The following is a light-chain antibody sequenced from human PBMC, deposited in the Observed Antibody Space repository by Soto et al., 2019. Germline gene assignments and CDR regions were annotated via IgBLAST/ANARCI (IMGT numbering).Light chain of an antibody. Sequence: DIQMTQSPFSLSASVGDRVTITCRASQSINSKLNWYQKKPGEVPKLLIYAATSLQSGVPSRFSGSGAGTDFTLTSSRLQPEDFATYYCQQSYKSPPTFGQGTKVDIK. J-gene: IGKJ1*01. V-gene: IGKV1-39*01. CDR1: QSINSK. CDR3: QQSYKSPPT. CDR2: AAT.